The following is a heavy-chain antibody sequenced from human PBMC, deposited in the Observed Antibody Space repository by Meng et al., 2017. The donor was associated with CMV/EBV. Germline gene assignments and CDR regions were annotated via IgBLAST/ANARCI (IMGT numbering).Heavy chain of an antibody. CDR2: ISWDGAST. Sequence: GGSLRPSCAASGFTFDDYNMHWVRQAPGKGLEWVSLISWDGASTYYADSVKGRFTISRDNSKNSLYLQMNSLRIEDTALYYCVKDTYDILTGYRYGMDVWGQGTTVTVSS. CDR3: VKDTYDILTGYRYGMDV. J-gene: IGHJ6*02. D-gene: IGHD3-9*01. V-gene: IGHV3-43*01. CDR1: GFTFDDYN.